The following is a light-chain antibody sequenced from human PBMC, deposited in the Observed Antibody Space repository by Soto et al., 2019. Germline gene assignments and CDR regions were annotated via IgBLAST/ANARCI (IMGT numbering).Light chain of an antibody. Sequence: DIQMTQSPSTLSASVGDRVTITCRASQSITDWLAWYQQKPGKAPKFLIYKASNLEGGVPSRFSGSGSGTEFTLTISSVQTDDFATYYWQYWDDYSWTFGQGTKVEIK. V-gene: IGKV1-5*03. J-gene: IGKJ1*01. CDR3: QYWDDYSWT. CDR1: QSITDW. CDR2: KAS.